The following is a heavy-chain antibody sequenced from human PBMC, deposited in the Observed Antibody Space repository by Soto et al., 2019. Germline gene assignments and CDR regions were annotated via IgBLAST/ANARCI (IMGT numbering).Heavy chain of an antibody. Sequence: GASVKVSCKASGYTFTSYAMHWVRQAPGQRLEWMGWINAGNGNTKYSQKYQGRVTITRDTSASTAYMELSSLRSEDTAVYYCARGRGYDYFDYWGQGTLVTVSS. CDR1: GYTFTSYA. V-gene: IGHV1-3*01. CDR2: INAGNGNT. J-gene: IGHJ4*02. D-gene: IGHD5-12*01. CDR3: ARGRGYDYFDY.